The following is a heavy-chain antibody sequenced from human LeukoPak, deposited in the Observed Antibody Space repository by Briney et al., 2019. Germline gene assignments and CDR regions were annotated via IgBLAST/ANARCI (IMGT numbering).Heavy chain of an antibody. CDR3: ARDRGSGSYYYYYGMDV. D-gene: IGHD3-10*01. Sequence: ASVKVSCKASGYTFTSYDINWVRQATGQGLEWMGWMNPNSGNTGYAQKFQGRVTMTRNTSISTAYMELSRLRSDDTAVYYCARDRGSGSYYYYYGMDVWGQGTTVTVSS. V-gene: IGHV1-8*01. J-gene: IGHJ6*02. CDR1: GYTFTSYD. CDR2: MNPNSGNT.